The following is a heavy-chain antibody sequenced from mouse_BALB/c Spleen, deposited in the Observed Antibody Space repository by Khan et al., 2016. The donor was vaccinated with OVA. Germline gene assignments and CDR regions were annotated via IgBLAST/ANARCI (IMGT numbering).Heavy chain of an antibody. V-gene: IGHV3-2*02. CDR1: GYSITSDYA. CDR2: ISYSDTT. J-gene: IGHJ4*01. CDR3: ASELGRYYAMDY. Sequence: EVQLQESGPGLVKPSQSLSLTCTVTGYSITSDYAWNWIRQFPGNQLEWMGYISYSDTTTYNPSLKSRISITRDTSKNQFFLHLNSVTTEDTATYYWASELGRYYAMDYWGQGTSVTVSS. D-gene: IGHD4-1*01.